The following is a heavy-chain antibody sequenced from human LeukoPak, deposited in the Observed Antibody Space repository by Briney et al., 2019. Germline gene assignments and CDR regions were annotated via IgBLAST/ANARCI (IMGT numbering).Heavy chain of an antibody. CDR3: ARGRYSSSWYADY. J-gene: IGHJ4*02. CDR2: ISSSGSTI. D-gene: IGHD6-13*01. V-gene: IGHV3-48*03. CDR1: GFTFSSYE. Sequence: GGSLRLSCAASGFTFSSYEMNWVRQAPGKGLEWVSYISSSGSTIYYADSVKGRFTISRDNAKNSLYLQMNSLRAEDTAAYYCARGRYSSSWYADYWGQGTLVTVSS.